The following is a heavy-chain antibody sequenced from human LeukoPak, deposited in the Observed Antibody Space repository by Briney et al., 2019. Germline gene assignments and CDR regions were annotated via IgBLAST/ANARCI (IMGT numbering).Heavy chain of an antibody. CDR2: ISSSSSYI. CDR1: GFTFSSYS. J-gene: IGHJ4*02. Sequence: PGGSLRLSCAASGFTFSSYSMNWVRQAPGKGLEWVSSISSSSSYIYYADSVKGRFTISRDNSKNMVYLQMNSLRAEDTAMYYCARDPQAVLIDTYGWGQGTLVTVSS. V-gene: IGHV3-21*01. D-gene: IGHD2-8*01. CDR3: ARDPQAVLIDTYG.